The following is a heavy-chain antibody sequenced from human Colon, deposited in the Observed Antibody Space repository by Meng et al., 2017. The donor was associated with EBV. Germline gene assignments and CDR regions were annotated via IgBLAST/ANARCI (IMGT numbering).Heavy chain of an antibody. CDR1: GASIRSNNW. CDR3: ARGNAYNAPSFDY. CDR2: IYHGGNT. D-gene: IGHD5-24*01. V-gene: IGHV4-4*02. J-gene: IGHJ4*02. Sequence: VQAAESRAGVGGPSGAVSLTWACSGASIRSNNWWSWVRQPPGKGLEWIGEIYHGGNTNYNPSLKSRVTISVDRSNDQFSLSLSSVTAADTAVYYCARGNAYNAPSFDYWGQGTLVTVSS.